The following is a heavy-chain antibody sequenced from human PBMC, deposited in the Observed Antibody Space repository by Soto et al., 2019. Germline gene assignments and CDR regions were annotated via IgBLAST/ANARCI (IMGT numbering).Heavy chain of an antibody. J-gene: IGHJ4*02. Sequence: RLSCAASGFTFSNCAMNWVRQAPGKGLEWVAAISGSGGSTYYADSVKGRFTISRDNSKNTLYLQMNSLRAEDTAVYYCAKDAALEVPDTWSYFDHWDLGT. CDR1: GFTFSNCA. CDR2: ISGSGGST. CDR3: AKDAALEVPDTWSYFDH. V-gene: IGHV3-23*01. D-gene: IGHD2-15*01.